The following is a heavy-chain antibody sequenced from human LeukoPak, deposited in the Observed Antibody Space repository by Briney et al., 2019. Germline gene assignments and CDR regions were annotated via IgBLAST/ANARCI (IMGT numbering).Heavy chain of an antibody. CDR2: INHSGST. CDR1: GGSFSGYY. J-gene: IGHJ4*02. Sequence: SETLSLTCAVYGGSFSGYYWSWIRQPPGKGLEWIGEINHSGSTNYNPSLKSRVTISVDTSKNQFSLKLSSVTAADTAEYYCARSPGSGWFDYWGQGTLVTVSS. D-gene: IGHD6-19*01. CDR3: ARSPGSGWFDY. V-gene: IGHV4-34*01.